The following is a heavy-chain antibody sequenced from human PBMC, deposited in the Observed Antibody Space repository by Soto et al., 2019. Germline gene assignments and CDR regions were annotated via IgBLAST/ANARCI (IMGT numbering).Heavy chain of an antibody. J-gene: IGHJ4*02. V-gene: IGHV3-33*06. CDR1: GYTFSSYG. Sequence: PGGSLRLSCAASGYTFSSYGMHWVRQPPGKGLEWVAVIWYDGSSKYYADSVKGRFTISRDNSKNTLYLQMNSLRVEDTAVYYCAKGNSSSSFQYWGQGTLVTVSS. D-gene: IGHD2-2*01. CDR2: IWYDGSSK. CDR3: AKGNSSSSFQY.